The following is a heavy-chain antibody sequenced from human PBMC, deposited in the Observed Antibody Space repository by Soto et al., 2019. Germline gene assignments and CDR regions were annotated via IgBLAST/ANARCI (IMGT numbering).Heavy chain of an antibody. Sequence: QVQLVESGGGVVQPGRSLRLYCAASGFTFSSYGMHWVRQAPGKGLEWVAVIWSDGSNKYYADSVKGRFTISRDNSKNTLYLQMNSLRAEDTAVYYCARDRYSSGWYDLDYWGQGTLVTVSS. D-gene: IGHD6-19*01. CDR2: IWSDGSNK. J-gene: IGHJ4*02. CDR3: ARDRYSSGWYDLDY. V-gene: IGHV3-33*01. CDR1: GFTFSSYG.